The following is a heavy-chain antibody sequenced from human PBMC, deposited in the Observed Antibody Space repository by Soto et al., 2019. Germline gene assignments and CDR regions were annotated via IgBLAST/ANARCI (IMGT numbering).Heavy chain of an antibody. V-gene: IGHV4-39*01. Sequence: SETLSLTCTVSGGSISSSSYYWGWIRQPPGKGLEWIGSIYYSGSTYYNPSLKSRVTISVDTSKNQFSLKLSSVTAADTAVYYCAAEAAGTPKRRNNWLDPWGHGTLVTVSS. CDR3: AAEAAGTPKRRNNWLDP. CDR1: GGSISSSSYY. J-gene: IGHJ5*02. CDR2: IYYSGST. D-gene: IGHD6-13*01.